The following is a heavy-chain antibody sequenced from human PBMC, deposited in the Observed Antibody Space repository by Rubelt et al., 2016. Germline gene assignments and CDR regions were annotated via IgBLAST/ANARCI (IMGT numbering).Heavy chain of an antibody. J-gene: IGHJ4*02. V-gene: IGHV4-38-2*02. CDR3: ARGSRDSSGYFYEYFGC. D-gene: IGHD6-19*01. Sequence: QVQLQESGPGLVKPSETLSLTCTVSGYSISSGYYWGWIRQPPGKGLEWIGSIFHSGTTYYNPSLKSRVTISVDTSKNQFSLRLNSVPAADTAVDDCARGSRDSSGYFYEYFGCWGQGSLVTVSS. CDR2: IFHSGTT. CDR1: GYSISSGYY.